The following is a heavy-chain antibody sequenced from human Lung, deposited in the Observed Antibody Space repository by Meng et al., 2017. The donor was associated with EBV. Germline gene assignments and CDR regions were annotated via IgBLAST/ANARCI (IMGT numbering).Heavy chain of an antibody. CDR3: ARVEVGITSGDY. D-gene: IGHD1-26*01. J-gene: IGHJ4*02. Sequence: QVQLVQSGAEVKKPXXXXKVXCKASGYTFTSYGISWVRQAPGQGLEWMGWISAYNGNTNYAQKLQGRVTMTTDTSTSTAYMELRSLRSDDTAVYYCARVEVGITSGDYWGQGTLVTVSS. V-gene: IGHV1-18*01. CDR1: GYTFTSYG. CDR2: ISAYNGNT.